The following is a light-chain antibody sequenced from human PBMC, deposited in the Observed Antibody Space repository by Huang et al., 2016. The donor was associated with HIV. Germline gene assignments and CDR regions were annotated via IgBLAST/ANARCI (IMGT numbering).Light chain of an antibody. V-gene: IGKV3-11*01. CDR3: QQRRNWPLLS. CDR2: DAS. Sequence: EIVLTQSPATLSLYPGERATLSCRASQSVSSYLAWYQQKPGQSPRLLIYDASNRATGVPARFSGSGSGTDFTLTISSLEPEDFAVYYCQQRRNWPLLSFGGGTKVEIK. CDR1: QSVSSY. J-gene: IGKJ4*01.